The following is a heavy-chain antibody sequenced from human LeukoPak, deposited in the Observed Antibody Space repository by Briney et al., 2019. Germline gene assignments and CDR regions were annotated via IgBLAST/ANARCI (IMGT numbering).Heavy chain of an antibody. J-gene: IGHJ3*02. CDR3: AREVQDAFDI. V-gene: IGHV3-33*01. Sequence: PGGSLRLSCAAPEFTFRSYGMNWVRQAPGKGLEGVALIWYDGSNEYYADSVKGRFAISRDNSKNTLYLQMNSLRAEDTAVYYCAREVQDAFDIWGQGTMVIVSS. CDR1: EFTFRSYG. CDR2: IWYDGSNE.